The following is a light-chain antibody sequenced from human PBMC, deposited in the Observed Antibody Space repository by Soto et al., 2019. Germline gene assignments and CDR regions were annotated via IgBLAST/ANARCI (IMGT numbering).Light chain of an antibody. CDR2: GAS. J-gene: IGKJ4*01. CDR3: QQANSFPHS. Sequence: DIQMTQSPSSVSASVGDRVTITCRATQGIGSWLAWYQQKPGKAPNLLIYGASRLNSGVPSRFSGSGSGTDFSLTISSLQPEDFATYYCQQANSFPHSFGGGTKVEI. V-gene: IGKV1-12*01. CDR1: QGIGSW.